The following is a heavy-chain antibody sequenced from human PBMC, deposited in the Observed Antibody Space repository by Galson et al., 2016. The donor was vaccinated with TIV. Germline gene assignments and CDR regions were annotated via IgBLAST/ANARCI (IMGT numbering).Heavy chain of an antibody. D-gene: IGHD1-1*01. V-gene: IGHV1-2*02. CDR2: INPNSGGT. J-gene: IGHJ6*02. CDR3: ARDRRRGYLSCNGMDV. Sequence: SVKVSCKASGYTFTGYFMHWVRQAPGQGFERMGWINPNSGGTNFAQKFQDRVTMTRDTSISTVYMEVSRLKTDDTAVYYCARDRRRGYLSCNGMDVWGQGTTVIVAS. CDR1: GYTFTGYF.